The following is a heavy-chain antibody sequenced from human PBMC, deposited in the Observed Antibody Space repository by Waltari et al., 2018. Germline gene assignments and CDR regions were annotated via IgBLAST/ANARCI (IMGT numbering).Heavy chain of an antibody. CDR2: IYPVDSDT. Sequence: EVQLVQSGAEVKKPGATVKISCKVSGYTFTDYYMHWVQQAPGKGLEWMGIIYPVDSDTRYSPSFQGQVTISADKSISTAYLQWSSLKASDTAMYYCARSVDTAMVGADYWGQGTLVTVSS. CDR3: ARSVDTAMVGADY. V-gene: IGHV5-51*07. CDR1: GYTFTDYY. J-gene: IGHJ4*02. D-gene: IGHD5-18*01.